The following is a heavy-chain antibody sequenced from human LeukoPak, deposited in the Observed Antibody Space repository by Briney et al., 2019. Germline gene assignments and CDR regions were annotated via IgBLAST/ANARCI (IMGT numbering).Heavy chain of an antibody. Sequence: GGSLRLSCAASGFTFSSYEMNRVRQAPGKGVEWVSYISSSGSTIYYADSVKGRFTISRDNAKNSLYLQMNSLRAEDTAVYYCARKGHGSGYLRGWAFDIWGQGTMVTVSS. CDR2: ISSSGSTI. CDR1: GFTFSSYE. CDR3: ARKGHGSGYLRGWAFDI. D-gene: IGHD3-22*01. J-gene: IGHJ3*02. V-gene: IGHV3-48*03.